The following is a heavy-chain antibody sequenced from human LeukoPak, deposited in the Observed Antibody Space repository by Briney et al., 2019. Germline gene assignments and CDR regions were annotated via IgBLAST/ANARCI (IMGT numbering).Heavy chain of an antibody. CDR3: VLGRYDSSGYYDPNDY. J-gene: IGHJ4*02. CDR2: INHSGST. Sequence: GSLRLSCAASGFTFSSYSMNWVRQPPGKGLEWIGEINHSGSTNYNPSLKSRVTISVDTSKNQFSLKLSSVTAADTAVYYCVLGRYDSSGYYDPNDYWGQGTLVTVSS. D-gene: IGHD3-22*01. CDR1: GFTFSSYS. V-gene: IGHV4-34*08.